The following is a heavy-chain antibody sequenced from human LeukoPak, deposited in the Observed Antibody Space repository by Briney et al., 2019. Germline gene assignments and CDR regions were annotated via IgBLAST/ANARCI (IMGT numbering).Heavy chain of an antibody. D-gene: IGHD3-16*01. V-gene: IGHV4-39*01. J-gene: IGHJ4*02. Sequence: SDTLSLTCTVSGGSISRSNYYWGWIRQPPGKGLEWIGSVYNLATTYHNPSLRSRVTISVDTSRNQFSLKLSSVTAADTAVYFCTRRPTLTSGGNFDFWGQGTLVTVSS. CDR2: VYNLATT. CDR1: GGSISRSNYY. CDR3: TRRPTLTSGGNFDF.